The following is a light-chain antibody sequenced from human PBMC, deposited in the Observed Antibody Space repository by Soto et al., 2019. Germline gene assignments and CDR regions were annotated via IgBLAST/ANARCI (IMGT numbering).Light chain of an antibody. CDR3: QVYGSSSKT. V-gene: IGKV3-20*01. Sequence: EIVLTQSPGTLSLSPGERATLSCRASQTVSSSLAWYQQKPGQAPRLLISGASSRAADIPDRFSGSGSGTDFTLTISRLEPEDFAVYFCQVYGSSSKTFGQGTKVDIK. CDR1: QTVSSS. J-gene: IGKJ1*01. CDR2: GAS.